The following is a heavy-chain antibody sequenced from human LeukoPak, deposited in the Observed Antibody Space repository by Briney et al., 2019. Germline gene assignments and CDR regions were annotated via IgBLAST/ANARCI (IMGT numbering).Heavy chain of an antibody. CDR2: INPSGGST. D-gene: IGHD4-17*01. J-gene: IGHJ4*02. CDR1: GYTLTGYY. CDR3: ARDGGDYLIDY. V-gene: IGHV1-46*01. Sequence: GASVKVSCKASGYTLTGYYMHWVRQAPGQGLEWMGIINPSGGSTSYAQKFQGRVTMTRDTSTSTVYMELSSLRSEDTAVYYCARDGGDYLIDYWGQGTLVTVSS.